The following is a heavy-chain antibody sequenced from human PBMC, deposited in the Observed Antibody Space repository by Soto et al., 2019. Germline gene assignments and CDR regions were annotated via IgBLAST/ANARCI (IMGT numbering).Heavy chain of an antibody. CDR1: GDSINNGDYY. CDR3: SREGYNCNGMDV. D-gene: IGHD1-1*01. Sequence: QVQLQESGPGLVNPSQTLSLTCTVSGDSINNGDYYWSWVRHHPVKGLEWIGYIYYSGATSNNPYLKGRVTTSLDTSASHFSLRLSSVTAADTAVYYCSREGYNCNGMDVWGQGTTVTVSS. V-gene: IGHV4-31*03. CDR2: IYYSGAT. J-gene: IGHJ6*02.